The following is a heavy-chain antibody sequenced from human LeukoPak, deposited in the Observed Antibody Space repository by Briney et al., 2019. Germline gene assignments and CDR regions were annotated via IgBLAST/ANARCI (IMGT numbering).Heavy chain of an antibody. Sequence: ASVKVSCKASGYTFTSYDINWVRQATGQGLEWMGWMNPKSGNTGYAQKFQGRVTMTRNTSISTAYMELSSLRSEDMAVYYCARDRGGDTAMDEYFDYWGQGTLVTVYS. CDR2: MNPKSGNT. J-gene: IGHJ4*02. D-gene: IGHD5-18*01. V-gene: IGHV1-8*01. CDR1: GYTFTSYD. CDR3: ARDRGGDTAMDEYFDY.